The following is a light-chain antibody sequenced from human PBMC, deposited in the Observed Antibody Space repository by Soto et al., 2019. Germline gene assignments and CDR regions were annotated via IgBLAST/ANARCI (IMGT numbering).Light chain of an antibody. CDR2: DAT. Sequence: QSVLTQPRSVSGSPGQSVTISCTGTSSDVGGYNYVSWYQQHPGKAPKLMIYDATKRPSGVPDRFSGSKSGNTASLTISGLQAEDEADYYCCSYAGSYSFEVFGGGTKLTFL. CDR1: SSDVGGYNY. V-gene: IGLV2-11*01. CDR3: CSYAGSYSFEV. J-gene: IGLJ2*01.